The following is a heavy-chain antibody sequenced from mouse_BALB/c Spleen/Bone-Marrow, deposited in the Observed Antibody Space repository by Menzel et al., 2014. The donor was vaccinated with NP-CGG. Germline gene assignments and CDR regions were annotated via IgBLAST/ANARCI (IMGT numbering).Heavy chain of an antibody. Sequence: EVKLMESGGGLVKPGESLKLSCAASGFTFSSYALSWVRQTPEKRLEWVATITIGGSYTFYPDSVGGRFTISRDNAKNTLYLQMSSLRSEDTAMYYCARRGENSLLRPRYFDVWGAGTTVTVSS. V-gene: IGHV5-9-1*01. D-gene: IGHD1-2*01. CDR2: ITIGGSYT. CDR1: GFTFSSYA. J-gene: IGHJ1*01. CDR3: ARRGENSLLRPRYFDV.